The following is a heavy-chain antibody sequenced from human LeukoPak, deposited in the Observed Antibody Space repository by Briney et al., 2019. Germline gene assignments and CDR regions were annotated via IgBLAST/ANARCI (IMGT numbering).Heavy chain of an antibody. J-gene: IGHJ4*02. D-gene: IGHD6-13*01. Sequence: GCLTLSCPLSGLTFDIYSMNWDRQAPGNLLEWVSSISSSSSYIYYADSVKGRFTISRDNAKNSLYLLMNSLGAEDTAMYYCTRSPGSTWSIVYRGQGTLVTVSP. V-gene: IGHV3-21*01. CDR1: GLTFDIYS. CDR2: ISSSSSYI. CDR3: TRSPGSTWSIVY.